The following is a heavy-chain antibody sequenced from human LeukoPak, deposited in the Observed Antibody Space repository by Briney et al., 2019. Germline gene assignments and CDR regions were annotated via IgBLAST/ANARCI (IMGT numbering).Heavy chain of an antibody. V-gene: IGHV3-7*04. CDR3: ARGAWGFDY. D-gene: IGHD7-27*01. Sequence: GGSLRLSCAASGFSFSSYWMSWVRQAPGRGLEWVATIKPDGSEKYYVDSVKGRFTISRDNAKNSLFLQMGSLRAEGTAVYYCARGAWGFDYWGQGTLVTVSS. CDR1: GFSFSSYW. CDR2: IKPDGSEK. J-gene: IGHJ4*02.